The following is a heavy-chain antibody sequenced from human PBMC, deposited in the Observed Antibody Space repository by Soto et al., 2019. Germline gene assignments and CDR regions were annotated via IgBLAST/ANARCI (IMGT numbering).Heavy chain of an antibody. D-gene: IGHD4-17*01. J-gene: IGHJ6*02. CDR3: AKATTTTVTYYYYYGMDV. CDR1: GFTFSSYA. CDR2: ISGSGGST. Sequence: GVLRLSCAASGFTFSSYAMSWVLHAPGKGLEWVSAISGSGGSTYYADAVKGRFTISRDNSKNTLYLQMNSLRAEDTAVYYCAKATTTTVTYYYYYGMDVWGQGTTVTVSS. V-gene: IGHV3-23*01.